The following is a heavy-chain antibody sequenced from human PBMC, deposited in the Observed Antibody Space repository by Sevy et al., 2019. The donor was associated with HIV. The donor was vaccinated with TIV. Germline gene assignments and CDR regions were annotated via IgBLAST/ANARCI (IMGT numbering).Heavy chain of an antibody. V-gene: IGHV3-21*01. J-gene: IGHJ4*02. CDR1: GFTFSSYR. CDR2: ISSNSDYI. D-gene: IGHD5-12*01. CDR3: ARAVVEISTWRSEY. Sequence: GGSLRLSCAASGFTFSSYRMTWVRQAPGKGLEWVSCISSNSDYINYADSVKGRFTISRDNAKNLLYLQMDSLRAEDTAVYFCARAVVEISTWRSEYWGQGTLVTVSS.